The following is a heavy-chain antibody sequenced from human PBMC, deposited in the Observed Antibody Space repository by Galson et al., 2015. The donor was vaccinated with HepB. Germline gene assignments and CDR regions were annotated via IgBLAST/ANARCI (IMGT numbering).Heavy chain of an antibody. CDR1: GFTFSSYG. Sequence: SLRLSCAASGFTFSSYGMHWVRQAPGKGLEWVAVISYDGSNKYYADSVKGRFTISRDNSKNTLYLQMNSLRAEDTAVYYCAKSGDPQFGDAFDIWGQGTMVTVSS. V-gene: IGHV3-30*18. CDR2: ISYDGSNK. D-gene: IGHD3-10*01. J-gene: IGHJ3*02. CDR3: AKSGDPQFGDAFDI.